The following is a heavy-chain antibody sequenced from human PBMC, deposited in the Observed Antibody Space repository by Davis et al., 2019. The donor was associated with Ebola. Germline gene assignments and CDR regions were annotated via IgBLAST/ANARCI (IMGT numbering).Heavy chain of an antibody. CDR3: ATRGVGGGYFDY. V-gene: IGHV1-3*01. J-gene: IGHJ4*02. CDR2: INAGNGNT. CDR1: GYTFTSYA. Sequence: AASVKVSCKASGYTFTSYAMHWVRQAPGQRLEWMGWINAGNGNTKYSQKFQGRVTITRDTSTSTVYMELSSLRSEDTAVYYCATRGVGGGYFDYWGQGTLVTVSS. D-gene: IGHD3-10*01.